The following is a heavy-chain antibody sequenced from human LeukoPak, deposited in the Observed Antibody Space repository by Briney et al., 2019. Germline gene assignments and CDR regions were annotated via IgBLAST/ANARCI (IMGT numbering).Heavy chain of an antibody. D-gene: IGHD1-26*01. CDR2: IDPNTGGT. CDR1: GYTFTNYY. V-gene: IGHV1-2*06. Sequence: ASVKVSRKTSGYTFTNYYIHWVRQAPGQGLEWMGRIDPNTGGTKSAKNFQGRVTMTRDTSISTAYTALSGLRSDDTAVYYCASLYDIVGTTVDYWGQGTLVTVSS. CDR3: ASLYDIVGTTVDY. J-gene: IGHJ4*02.